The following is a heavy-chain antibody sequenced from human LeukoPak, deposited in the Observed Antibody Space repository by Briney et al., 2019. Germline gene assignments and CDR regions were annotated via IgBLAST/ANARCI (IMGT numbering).Heavy chain of an antibody. D-gene: IGHD2-21*01. CDR2: ISYDEMYK. Sequence: PGGSLRLSCTASGFTFSVYAMHWVRQAPGKGLEWVALISYDEMYKYYADSVKGRFTISRDNSKNTLFLQMNSLRAEDTAVYYCAREGDKVAFDFDYWGQGTLVTVSS. CDR1: GFTFSVYA. J-gene: IGHJ4*02. V-gene: IGHV3-30*04. CDR3: AREGDKVAFDFDY.